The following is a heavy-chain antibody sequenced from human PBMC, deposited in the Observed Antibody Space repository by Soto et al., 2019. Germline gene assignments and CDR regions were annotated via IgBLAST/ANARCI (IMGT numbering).Heavy chain of an antibody. V-gene: IGHV3-23*01. CDR3: AKDTVVVNSRYGMDV. Sequence: PGGSLRLSCAASGFTFSSYAMSWVRQAPGKGLEWVSAISGSGGSTYYADSVKGRFTISRDNSKNTLYLQMNSLRAEDTAVYYCAKDTVVVNSRYGMDVWGQGTTVTVSS. J-gene: IGHJ6*02. D-gene: IGHD2-21*01. CDR1: GFTFSSYA. CDR2: ISGSGGST.